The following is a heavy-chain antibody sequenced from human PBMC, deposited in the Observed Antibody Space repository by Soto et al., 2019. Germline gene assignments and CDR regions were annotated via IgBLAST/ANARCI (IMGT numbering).Heavy chain of an antibody. CDR3: ARSFRTTVPRSHNGASSWSLATEGDFEQDWYFDL. D-gene: IGHD4-17*01. CDR1: GCTFSSYG. V-gene: IGHV3-13*01. CDR2: IGTAGDT. Sequence: GGSLSLWWAAAGCTFSSYGRRRVRPATGKGLEWVSAIGTAGDTYYPGSVKGRFTISRENAKNSLYLQMNSLRAGDTAVYYCARSFRTTVPRSHNGASSWSLATEGDFEQDWYFDLWGRGTLVTVSS. J-gene: IGHJ2*01.